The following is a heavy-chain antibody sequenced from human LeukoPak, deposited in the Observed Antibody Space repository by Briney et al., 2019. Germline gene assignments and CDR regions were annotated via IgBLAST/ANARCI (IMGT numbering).Heavy chain of an antibody. CDR2: IYYSGST. D-gene: IGHD2-21*02. CDR3: ATGLLTAIAGNFDY. CDR1: GGSISSSSYY. J-gene: IGHJ4*02. Sequence: SETLSLTCTVSGGSISSSSYYWGWIRQPPGKWLEWIGSIYYSGSTYYNPSLKSRVTISVDTSKNQFSLKLSSVTAADTAVYYCATGLLTAIAGNFDYWGQGTLVTVSS. V-gene: IGHV4-39*01.